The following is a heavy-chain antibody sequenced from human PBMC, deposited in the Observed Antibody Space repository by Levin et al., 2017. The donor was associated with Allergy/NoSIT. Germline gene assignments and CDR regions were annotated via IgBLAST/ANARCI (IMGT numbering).Heavy chain of an antibody. D-gene: IGHD2-21*01. CDR1: GFTFSNYG. CDR3: ARGLYSPDY. J-gene: IGHJ4*02. V-gene: IGHV3-33*01. Sequence: PGGSLRLSCAASGFTFSNYGMHWVRQAPGKGLEWVAVIWYDGNYKYYADSVKGRFIISRDNSKNTLYLQMNSLRAEDTAVYYCARGLYSPDYWGQGTLVTVSS. CDR2: IWYDGNYK.